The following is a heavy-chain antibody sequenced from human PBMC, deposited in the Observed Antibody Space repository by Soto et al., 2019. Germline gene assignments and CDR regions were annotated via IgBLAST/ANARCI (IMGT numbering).Heavy chain of an antibody. CDR1: GFTFSSYA. J-gene: IGHJ6*02. D-gene: IGHD3-10*01. Sequence: PGGSLRLSCAASGFTFSSYAMHWVRQAPGKGLEWVAVISYDGSNKYYADSVKGRFTISRDNSKNTLYLQMNSLRAEDTAVYYCARDSADGMDVWGQGTTVTVSS. CDR3: ARDSADGMDV. CDR2: ISYDGSNK. V-gene: IGHV3-30-3*01.